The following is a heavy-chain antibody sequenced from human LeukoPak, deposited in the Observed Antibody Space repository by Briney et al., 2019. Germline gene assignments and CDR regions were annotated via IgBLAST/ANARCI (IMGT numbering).Heavy chain of an antibody. CDR2: IHYSGST. J-gene: IGHJ6*03. CDR3: ARGIAARLPGYYYYYMDV. V-gene: IGHV4-39*07. D-gene: IGHD6-6*01. CDR1: GGSISSSSYY. Sequence: SETLSLTCTVSGGSISSSSYYWGWIRQPPGKGLEWIGSIHYSGSTNYNPSLKSRVTISVDTSKNQFSLKLSSVTAADTAVYYCARGIAARLPGYYYYYMDVWGKGTTVTISS.